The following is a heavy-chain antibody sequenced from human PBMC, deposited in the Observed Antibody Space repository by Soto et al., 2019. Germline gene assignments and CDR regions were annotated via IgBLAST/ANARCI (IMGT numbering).Heavy chain of an antibody. CDR3: ARDLIRVYGDSVS. V-gene: IGHV3-74*01. D-gene: IGHD4-17*01. CDR2: INSDGSTT. J-gene: IGHJ5*02. Sequence: GGSLRLSCAASGFIFSNYWMHWVRQAPGKGLVWVSRINSDGSTTNYANSVKGRFTISRDNAKNTLYLQMNSLRAEDTAVYYCARDLIRVYGDSVSWGQGPLVTVSS. CDR1: GFIFSNYW.